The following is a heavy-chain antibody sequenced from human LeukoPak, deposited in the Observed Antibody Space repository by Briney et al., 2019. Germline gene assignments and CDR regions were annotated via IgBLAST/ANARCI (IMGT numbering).Heavy chain of an antibody. CDR1: GCTFSSYA. J-gene: IGHJ4*02. Sequence: GVSLRLSCAASGCTFSSYAMSLVRQAPGKGLEWVSAISGSGGSTYYADSVKGRFTISRNNSKNTLYLQMNSLRAEDTAVYYCAKGHLFDYWGQGTLVTVSS. CDR2: ISGSGGST. V-gene: IGHV3-23*01. CDR3: AKGHLFDY.